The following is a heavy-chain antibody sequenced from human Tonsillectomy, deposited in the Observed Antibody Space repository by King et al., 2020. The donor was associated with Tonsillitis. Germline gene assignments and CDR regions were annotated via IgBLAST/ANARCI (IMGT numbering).Heavy chain of an antibody. V-gene: IGHV3-11*05. CDR1: GFTFSDYY. J-gene: IGHJ4*02. CDR2: ISSSSSYT. Sequence: VQLVESGGGLVKPGGSLRLSCAASGFTFSDYYMSWIRQAPGKGLECVSYISSSSSYTNYADSVKGRFTISRDNAKNSLYLQMNSLRDEETAVYYCARDRHDRNIVATYWGQGTLVTVSS. CDR3: ARDRHDRNIVATY. D-gene: IGHD5-12*01.